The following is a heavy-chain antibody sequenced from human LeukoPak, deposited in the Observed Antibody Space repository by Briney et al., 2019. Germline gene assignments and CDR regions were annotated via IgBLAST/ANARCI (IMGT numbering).Heavy chain of an antibody. D-gene: IGHD3-10*01. Sequence: GGSLRLSCADSGLTISNNWMSWVRQAPGKGLEWVSGIGGSGTRTYYADSVKGRFTISRDNSKNTLYLQMDSLRDEDTAVYYCARAPPMVRGVGENWFDPWGQGTLVTVSS. CDR3: ARAPPMVRGVGENWFDP. J-gene: IGHJ5*02. CDR1: GLTISNNW. CDR2: IGGSGTRT. V-gene: IGHV3-23*01.